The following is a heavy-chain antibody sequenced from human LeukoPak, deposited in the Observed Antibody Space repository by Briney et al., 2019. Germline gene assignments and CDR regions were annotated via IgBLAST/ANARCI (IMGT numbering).Heavy chain of an antibody. CDR2: ASTDEINQ. CDR1: VFTFTDHS. CDR3: AAFITTKLDH. J-gene: IGHJ5*02. V-gene: IGHV3-30*03. D-gene: IGHD1-14*01. Sequence: GGSLRLSSAYSVFTFTDHSMCWVREAPEEGGWWVAVASTDEINQWSADSVKGRFIIYRENSRITVILEMNTLRTEYTAVYFCAAFITTKLDHWGQGILVTVSS.